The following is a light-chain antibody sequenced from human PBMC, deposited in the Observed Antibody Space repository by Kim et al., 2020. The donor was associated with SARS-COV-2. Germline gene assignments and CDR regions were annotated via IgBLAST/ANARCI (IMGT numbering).Light chain of an antibody. Sequence: SSELTQDPAVSVALGQTVRITCQGDSLRSYYASWYQQKPGQAPVLVIYGKNNRPSGLPDRFSGSSSGNTASLTITGAQEEYEADYYCNSRDSSGNHWVFG. CDR2: GKN. V-gene: IGLV3-19*01. CDR1: SLRSYY. CDR3: NSRDSSGNHWV. J-gene: IGLJ3*02.